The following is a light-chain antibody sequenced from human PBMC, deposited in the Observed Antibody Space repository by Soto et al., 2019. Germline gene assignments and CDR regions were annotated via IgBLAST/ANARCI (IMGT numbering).Light chain of an antibody. J-gene: IGLJ2*01. CDR2: EVS. V-gene: IGLV2-14*01. Sequence: QSAVTQPASVSGSPGQSITISCTGTSSDVGGYNYVSWYQQHPGKAPKLMIYEVSNRPSGVSNRFSGSKSGNTASLTISGLQAEDEADYYCSSYTSSSTQVFGGGTKLTVL. CDR3: SSYTSSSTQV. CDR1: SSDVGGYNY.